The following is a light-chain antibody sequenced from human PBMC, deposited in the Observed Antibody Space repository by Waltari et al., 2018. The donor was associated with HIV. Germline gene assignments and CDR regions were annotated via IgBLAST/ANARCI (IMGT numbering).Light chain of an antibody. CDR3: AAWDDSLNGVV. Sequence: QSVLTQPPSASVTPGQRVTISCSGSSSNLGSNTVSWYRQLPGTAPKLLMYNNNQRPSGVPDRFSGSKSGTSASLAISGLQSEDEANYYCAAWDDSLNGVVFGGGTKLTVL. CDR2: NNN. V-gene: IGLV1-44*01. J-gene: IGLJ2*01. CDR1: SSNLGSNT.